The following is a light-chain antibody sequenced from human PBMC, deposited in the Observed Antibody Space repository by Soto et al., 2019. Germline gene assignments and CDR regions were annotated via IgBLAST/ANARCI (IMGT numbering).Light chain of an antibody. CDR2: RAS. V-gene: IGKV1-16*01. CDR1: QAISDY. CDR3: QQFHSWPRT. J-gene: IGKJ4*01. Sequence: DIKMTQSPSSLSASVGDRVSITCRASQAISDYLAWFQQKPGKAPKSLIYRASTLQGGVPSRFRGSGSGTYFTLTINSLQPEDFATYYCQQFHSWPRTFGGGNRVEIK.